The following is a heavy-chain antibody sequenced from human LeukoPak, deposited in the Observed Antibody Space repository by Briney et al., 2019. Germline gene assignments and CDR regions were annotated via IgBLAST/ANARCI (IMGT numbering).Heavy chain of an antibody. CDR3: ARGYSSGRIDC. V-gene: IGHV4-59*01. CDR2: IYDSGST. Sequence: SETLDLICNVSGGPISDYYWPWIRQPPGERLEWIGYIYDSGSTNYNPSLRSRVTISVDTSNNQVALKLSSVTAADTALYHCARGYSSGRIDCWGQGTLVTVSS. D-gene: IGHD6-19*01. CDR1: GGPISDYY. J-gene: IGHJ4*02.